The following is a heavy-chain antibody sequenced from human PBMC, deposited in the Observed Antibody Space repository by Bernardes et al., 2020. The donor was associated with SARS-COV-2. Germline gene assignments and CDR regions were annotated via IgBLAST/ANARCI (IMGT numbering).Heavy chain of an antibody. CDR2: IGTVSGTI. CDR3: ARDAALVRAETFDI. CDR1: GFTFSSYS. V-gene: IGHV3-48*02. D-gene: IGHD3-10*01. Sequence: GGSLRLSCGASGFTFSSYSMNWVRQAPGKGLEWVSYIGTVSGTINSADSVKGRFTISRDNAKNSLYLQMNSLREEDTAVYYCARDAALVRAETFDIWGRGTMVTVSS. J-gene: IGHJ3*02.